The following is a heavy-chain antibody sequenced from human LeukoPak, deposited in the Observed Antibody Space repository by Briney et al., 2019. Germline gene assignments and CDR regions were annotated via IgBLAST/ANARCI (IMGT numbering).Heavy chain of an antibody. J-gene: IGHJ4*02. CDR3: ARVVGWLFDY. CDR2: IYYSGST. Sequence: SETLSLTCTVSGGSISSYYWSWIRQPPGKGLEWIGYIYYSGSTNYNPSLKSRVTISVDTSKNQFSLKLSSVTAADTAVYYCARVVGWLFDYWGQGTLVTVSS. D-gene: IGHD5-12*01. V-gene: IGHV4-59*01. CDR1: GGSISSYY.